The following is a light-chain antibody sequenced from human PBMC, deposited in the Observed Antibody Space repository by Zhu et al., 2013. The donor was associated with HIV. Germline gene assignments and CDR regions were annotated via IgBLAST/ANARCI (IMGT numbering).Light chain of an antibody. CDR2: EVN. V-gene: IGLV2-14*01. CDR1: NNDVGGYDY. CDR3: SSYTSTATLL. Sequence: QSALTQPASVSGSPGQSITISCTGSNNDVGGYDYVAWYQQHPGKAPKLMIYEVNNRPSGVSNRFSGSKSGNTASLTISGLQAEDEADYYCSSYTSTATLLFGGGTKVTVL. J-gene: IGLJ2*01.